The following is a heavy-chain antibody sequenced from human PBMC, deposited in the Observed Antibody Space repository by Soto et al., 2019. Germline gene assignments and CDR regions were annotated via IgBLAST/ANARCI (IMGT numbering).Heavy chain of an antibody. CDR3: AKGMRSGYSRDYYYYYGMDV. CDR1: GFTFSSYA. V-gene: IGHV3-23*01. D-gene: IGHD5-12*01. CDR2: ISGCGGST. Sequence: GSLRLSCAASGFTFSSYAMSWVRQAPGKGLEWVSAISGCGGSTYYADSVKGRFTISRDNSKNTLYLQMNSLRAEDTAVYYCAKGMRSGYSRDYYYYYGMDVWGQGTTVTVSS. J-gene: IGHJ6*02.